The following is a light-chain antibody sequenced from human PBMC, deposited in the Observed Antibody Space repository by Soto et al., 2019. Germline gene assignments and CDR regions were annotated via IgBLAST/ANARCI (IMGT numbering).Light chain of an antibody. J-gene: IGLJ2*01. CDR1: SSNIGAGYD. V-gene: IGLV1-40*01. CDR3: QSYDISLSVSVV. Sequence: QSVLTQPPSVSGAPGHRVTISCTGSSSNIGAGYDVQWYQQLPGAAPRLLIFGNTNRPSGVPDRFAGSSSGTSASLAISGLQAEDEADYYCQSYDISLSVSVVFGGGTKLTVL. CDR2: GNT.